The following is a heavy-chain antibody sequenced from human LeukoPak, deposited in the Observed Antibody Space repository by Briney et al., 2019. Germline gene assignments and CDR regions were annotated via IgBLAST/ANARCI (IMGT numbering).Heavy chain of an antibody. CDR3: ARSLRYQLLFFDY. D-gene: IGHD2-2*01. CDR1: GGSISSCY. V-gene: IGHV4-4*09. Sequence: SETLSLTCTVSGGSISSCYWSWIRQPPGKRLEWIGYIYTSGSTNYNPSLRSRVTISVDTSKNQFSLKLSSVTVADTAVYYCARSLRYQLLFFDYWGQGTLVTVSS. CDR2: IYTSGST. J-gene: IGHJ4*02.